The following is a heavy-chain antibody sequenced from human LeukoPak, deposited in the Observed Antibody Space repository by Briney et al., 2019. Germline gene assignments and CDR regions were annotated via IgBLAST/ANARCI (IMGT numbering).Heavy chain of an antibody. CDR3: ATLYAGSTDY. Sequence: GGSLRLSCAASGFTFSSYGMHWVRQAPGKGLEWVAFIRYDGSNKYYADSVKGRFTISRDNAKNTLYLQMNSLRAEDTAVYYCATLYAGSTDYWGRGTLVTVSS. D-gene: IGHD2-8*01. CDR1: GFTFSSYG. J-gene: IGHJ4*02. V-gene: IGHV3-30*02. CDR2: IRYDGSNK.